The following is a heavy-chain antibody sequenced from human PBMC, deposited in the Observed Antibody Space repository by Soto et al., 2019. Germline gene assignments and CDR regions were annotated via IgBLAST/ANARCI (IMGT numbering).Heavy chain of an antibody. V-gene: IGHV1-2*02. CDR2: FNPDSGSS. CDR3: ARGARIMALIVIYITGFDD. Sequence: QVHLVQSGAEVKKPGASVKVSCKASGYTLADYYLHWVRQVPGQGLEWMGWFNPDSGSSNFAQKFQGRVTLTRDTSINTAYMELSGLTSADTAIYYCARGARIMALIVIYITGFDDWGEGTLIAVSS. CDR1: GYTLADYY. D-gene: IGHD3-16*02. J-gene: IGHJ4*02.